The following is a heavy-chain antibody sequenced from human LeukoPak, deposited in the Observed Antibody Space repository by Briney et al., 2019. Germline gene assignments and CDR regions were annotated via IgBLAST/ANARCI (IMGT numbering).Heavy chain of an antibody. J-gene: IGHJ5*02. V-gene: IGHV5-51*01. D-gene: IGHD3-22*01. Sequence: GESLKISCKGSGYSFTSYWIGWVRQMPGKGLEWMGIIYPGHSDTRYSPSFQGQVTISADKSISTAYLQWSSLKASDTAMYYCARGRSGYYDSSGSNWFDPWGQGTLVTVSS. CDR1: GYSFTSYW. CDR2: IYPGHSDT. CDR3: ARGRSGYYDSSGSNWFDP.